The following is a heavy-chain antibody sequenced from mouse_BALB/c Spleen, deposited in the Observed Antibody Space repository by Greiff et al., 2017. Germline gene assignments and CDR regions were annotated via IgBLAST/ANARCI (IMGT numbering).Heavy chain of an antibody. J-gene: IGHJ4*01. CDR2: ISSGGST. Sequence: EVKVVESGGGLVKPGGSLKLSCAASGFTFSSYAMSWVRQTPEKRLEWVASISSGGSTYYPDSVKGRFTISRDNARNILYLQMSSLRSEDTAMYYCARGIYDYDVDYYAMDYWGQGTSVTVSS. CDR1: GFTFSSYA. V-gene: IGHV5-6-5*01. D-gene: IGHD2-4*01. CDR3: ARGIYDYDVDYYAMDY.